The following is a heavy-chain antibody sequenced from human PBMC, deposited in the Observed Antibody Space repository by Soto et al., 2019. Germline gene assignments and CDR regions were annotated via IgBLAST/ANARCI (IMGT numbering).Heavy chain of an antibody. CDR2: ISAHNGNT. J-gene: IGHJ4*02. V-gene: IGHV1-18*01. CDR1: GYAFTTYG. D-gene: IGHD1-1*01. Sequence: QVHLVQSGAEVKKPGASVKVSCKGSGYAFTTYGITWVRQAPGQGLEWMGWISAHNGNTNYAQKLQGGVIVTRDASTSTADMELRSLRSDDTAVYYCARGRYGDYWGQGALVTVSS. CDR3: ARGRYGDY.